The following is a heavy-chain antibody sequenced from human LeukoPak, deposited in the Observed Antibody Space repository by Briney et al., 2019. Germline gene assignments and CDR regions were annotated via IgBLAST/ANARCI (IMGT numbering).Heavy chain of an antibody. V-gene: IGHV3-48*03. Sequence: PGGSLRLSCAASEFTFSSYEMNWVRQAPGKGLEWVSYISTSGSTIYYADSVKGRFTISRDNAKNSLYLQMNSLGAEDTAVYYCARINWLDPWGQGTLVTVSS. CDR3: ARINWLDP. CDR1: EFTFSSYE. J-gene: IGHJ5*02. CDR2: ISTSGSTI.